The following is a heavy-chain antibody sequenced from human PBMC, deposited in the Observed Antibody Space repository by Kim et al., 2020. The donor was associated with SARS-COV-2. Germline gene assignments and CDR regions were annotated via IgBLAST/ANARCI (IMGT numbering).Heavy chain of an antibody. J-gene: IGHJ6*02. CDR3: TTDWLWFGGYYGMDV. Sequence: GGSLRLSCAASGFTFSNAWMSWVRQAPGKGLEWVGRIKSKTDGGTTDYAAPVKGRFTISRDDSKNTLYLQMNSLKTEDTAVYYCTTDWLWFGGYYGMDVWGQGTTVTVSS. CDR2: IKSKTDGGTT. CDR1: GFTFSNAW. V-gene: IGHV3-15*01. D-gene: IGHD3-10*01.